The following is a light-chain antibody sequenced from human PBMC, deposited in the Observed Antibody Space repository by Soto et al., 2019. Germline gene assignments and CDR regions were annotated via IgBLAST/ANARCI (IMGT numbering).Light chain of an antibody. V-gene: IGKV3D-15*01. CDR2: GAS. CDR1: QSVSNN. J-gene: IGKJ4*01. Sequence: EIVLTQSPATLSVSPGERAALSCRASQSVSNNLACYQQKPGQPPRLLIFGASTRATGIPARFSGSGSEAEFALTISTLQSEDFAVYYCQQYSVWPLTFGGGTKVEIK. CDR3: QQYSVWPLT.